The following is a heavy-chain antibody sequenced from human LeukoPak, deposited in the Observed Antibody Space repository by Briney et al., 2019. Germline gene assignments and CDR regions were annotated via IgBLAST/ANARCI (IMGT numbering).Heavy chain of an antibody. CDR2: INPNSGGT. D-gene: IGHD3-22*01. V-gene: IGHV1-2*02. J-gene: IGHJ3*02. Sequence: ASVKVSCKASGYTFTGYYMHWVRQAPGQGLEWMGWINPNSGGTNSAQKFQGRVTMTRDMSISTAYMELSRLRSDDTAVYHCVRGEYYDSSGYRCAFDIWGQGTMVTVSS. CDR3: VRGEYYDSSGYRCAFDI. CDR1: GYTFTGYY.